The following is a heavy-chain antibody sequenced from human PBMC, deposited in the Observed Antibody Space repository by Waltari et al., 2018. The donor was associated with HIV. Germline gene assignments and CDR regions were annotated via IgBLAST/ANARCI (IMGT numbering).Heavy chain of an antibody. CDR1: GGSISSGSYY. CDR2: IYTSGST. V-gene: IGHV4-61*02. Sequence: QVQLQESGPGLVKPSQTLSLTCTVSGGSISSGSYYWSWIRQPAGKGLEWIGRIYTSGSTNYNPALKGRVTISVDTSKNQFSLKLSSVTAADTAVYYCAREIVGATSRHDYWGQGTLVTVSS. D-gene: IGHD1-26*01. J-gene: IGHJ4*02. CDR3: AREIVGATSRHDY.